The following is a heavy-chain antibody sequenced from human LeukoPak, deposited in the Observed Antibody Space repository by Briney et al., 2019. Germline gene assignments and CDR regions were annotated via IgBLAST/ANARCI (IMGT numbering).Heavy chain of an antibody. J-gene: IGHJ4*02. CDR1: GYTFTDYY. CDR2: INPNDGDT. D-gene: IGHD2-2*01. Sequence: ASVNVSCTASGYTFTDYYMHWVRQAPGQGLEWMGWINPNDGDTNYAQKFQGRVTMTRDTSISTAHMEVSRLRSDDTAVYYCARANFLYCSSSTCLFDYWGQGTLVTVSS. V-gene: IGHV1-2*02. CDR3: ARANFLYCSSSTCLFDY.